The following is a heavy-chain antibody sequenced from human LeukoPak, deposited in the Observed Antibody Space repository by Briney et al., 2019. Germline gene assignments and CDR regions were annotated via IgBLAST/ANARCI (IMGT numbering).Heavy chain of an antibody. Sequence: PGGSLRLSCAASGFTVSSNYMSWVRQAPGKGLEWVSVIYSGGSTYYADSVKSRFTISRDNSKNTLYLQMNSLRAEDTAVYYCARVPRLIYGMDVWGQGTTVTVSS. J-gene: IGHJ6*02. CDR3: ARVPRLIYGMDV. CDR1: GFTVSSNY. D-gene: IGHD2-8*01. V-gene: IGHV3-53*01. CDR2: IYSGGST.